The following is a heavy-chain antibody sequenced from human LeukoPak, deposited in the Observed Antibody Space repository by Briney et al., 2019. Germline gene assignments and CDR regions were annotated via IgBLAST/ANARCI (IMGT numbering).Heavy chain of an antibody. Sequence: GGSLRLSCTASGFTFSTHSINWVRQAPRKGLEWVSVIWGNGATTYYADSVKGRFTISRDNSVNTVYLQMNSLRAEDTAIYYCAKDQRPDTGYDIDYWGQGTLVTVSS. V-gene: IGHV3-23*01. J-gene: IGHJ4*02. CDR1: GFTFSTHS. CDR2: IWGNGATT. D-gene: IGHD5-12*01. CDR3: AKDQRPDTGYDIDY.